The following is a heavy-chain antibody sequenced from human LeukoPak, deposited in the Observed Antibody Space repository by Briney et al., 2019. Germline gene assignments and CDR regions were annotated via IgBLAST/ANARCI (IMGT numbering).Heavy chain of an antibody. CDR2: IIPIFGTA. D-gene: IGHD2-21*02. CDR3: AREVEGYCGGDCHI. J-gene: IGHJ3*02. V-gene: IGHV1-69*06. Sequence: ASVKVSCKASGGTFSSYAISWVRQAPGQGLEWMGGIIPIFGTANYAQKFQGRVTITADKSTSTAYMELSSLRSEDTAVYYCAREVEGYCGGDCHIWGQGTMVTVSS. CDR1: GGTFSSYA.